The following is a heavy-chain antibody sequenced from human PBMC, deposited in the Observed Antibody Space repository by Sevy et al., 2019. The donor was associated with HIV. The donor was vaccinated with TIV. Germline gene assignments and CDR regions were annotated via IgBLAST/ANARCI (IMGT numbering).Heavy chain of an antibody. CDR1: GGSISSYY. J-gene: IGHJ6*02. CDR2: IYYSGST. Sequence: SETLSLTCTVSGGSISSYYWSWIRQPPGKGLEWIGYIYYSGSTNYNPPLKSRVTISVDTSKNQFSLKLSSVTAADTAVYYCARCLSDVAAAAHYYYYGMDVWGQGTTVTVSS. D-gene: IGHD6-13*01. CDR3: ARCLSDVAAAAHYYYYGMDV. V-gene: IGHV4-59*01.